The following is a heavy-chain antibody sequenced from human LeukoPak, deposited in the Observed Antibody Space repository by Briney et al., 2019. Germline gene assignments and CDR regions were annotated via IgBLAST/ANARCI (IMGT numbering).Heavy chain of an antibody. CDR1: GGSFSGYY. Sequence: PSETLSLTCAVYGGSFSGYYWSWIRQPPGKGLEWVGAINHSGSTNYNPSLKSRVSISVEPSKNQCPLKLSSVTGAETAVYYCARGPSRMVYAKTKNWFDPWGQGTLVTVSS. CDR3: ARGPSRMVYAKTKNWFDP. V-gene: IGHV4-34*01. J-gene: IGHJ5*02. D-gene: IGHD2-8*01. CDR2: INHSGST.